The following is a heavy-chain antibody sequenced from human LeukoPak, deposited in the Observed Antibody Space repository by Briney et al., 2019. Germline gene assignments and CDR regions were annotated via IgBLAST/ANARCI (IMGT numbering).Heavy chain of an antibody. CDR3: ARGGDIVVVPAAGGIDY. V-gene: IGHV4-34*01. CDR1: GGSFSGYY. CDR2: INHSGST. J-gene: IGHJ4*02. Sequence: SETLSLTCAVYGGSFSGYYWSWIPQPPGKGLEWIGEINHSGSTNYNPSLKSRVTISVDTSKNQFSLKLSSVTAADTAVYYCARGGDIVVVPAAGGIDYWGQGTLVTVSS. D-gene: IGHD2-2*01.